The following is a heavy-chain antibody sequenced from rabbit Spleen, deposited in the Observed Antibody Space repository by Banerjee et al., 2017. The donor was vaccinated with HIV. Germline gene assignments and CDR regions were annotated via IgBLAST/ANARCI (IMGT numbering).Heavy chain of an antibody. V-gene: IGHV1S45*01. Sequence: QEQLTETGGGLVQPGGSLTLSCKASGFDFSSSDYICWVRQAPGKGLEWISCIAGSSSGFTYSATWAKGRFTCSKTSSTTVTLQMTSLTAADTATYFCARDTGTSFSTYGMDLWGQGTLVTVS. D-gene: IGHD8-1*01. CDR2: IAGSSSGFT. CDR1: GFDFSSSDY. CDR3: ARDTGTSFSTYGMDL. J-gene: IGHJ6*01.